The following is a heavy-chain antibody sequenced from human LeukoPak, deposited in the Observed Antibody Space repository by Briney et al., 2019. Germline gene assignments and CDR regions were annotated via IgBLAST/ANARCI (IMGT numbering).Heavy chain of an antibody. V-gene: IGHV3-11*01. CDR1: GFTFSDYY. CDR2: ISSSGSTI. D-gene: IGHD3-10*01. J-gene: IGHJ5*02. CDR3: ARAPSHSGSVYNWFDP. Sequence: GGSLRLSCAASGFTFSDYYMSWIRQAPGKGLEWVSYISSSGSTIYYADSVKGRFTISRDNAKNSLYLQMNSLRAEDTAVYYCARAPSHSGSVYNWFDPWGQGTLVTVSS.